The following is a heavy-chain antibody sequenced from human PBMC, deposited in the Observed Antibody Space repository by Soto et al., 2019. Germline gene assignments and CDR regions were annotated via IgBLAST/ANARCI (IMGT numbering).Heavy chain of an antibody. Sequence: EVQLLESGGGLVQPGGSLRLSCAASGFTFTTYAMSWVRQAPGKGLEWVSGISSSGDIPYYADSMKGRFTISRDQSKKTVYLQMNSLRAGDTAVYYCAKVNSIVGDGDHDYWGQGTLVSVSS. D-gene: IGHD4-17*01. CDR1: GFTFTTYA. V-gene: IGHV3-23*01. J-gene: IGHJ4*02. CDR2: ISSSGDIP. CDR3: AKVNSIVGDGDHDY.